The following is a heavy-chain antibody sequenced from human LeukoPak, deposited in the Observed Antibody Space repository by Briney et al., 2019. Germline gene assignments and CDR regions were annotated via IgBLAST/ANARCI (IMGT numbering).Heavy chain of an antibody. CDR2: ISAYNGNT. Sequence: ASVKVSCKASGYTFTSYGISWVRQAPGQRLEWMGWISAYNGNTNYAQKLQGRVTMTTDTSTSTAYMELRSLRSDDTAVYYCARGPPAYYDFWSGYYTMEFDYWGQGTLVTVSS. D-gene: IGHD3-3*01. CDR3: ARGPPAYYDFWSGYYTMEFDY. CDR1: GYTFTSYG. J-gene: IGHJ4*02. V-gene: IGHV1-18*04.